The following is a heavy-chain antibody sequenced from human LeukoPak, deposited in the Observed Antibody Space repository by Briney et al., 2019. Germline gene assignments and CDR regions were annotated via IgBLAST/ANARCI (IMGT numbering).Heavy chain of an antibody. CDR2: IIPIFGTA. CDR1: GGTFSSYA. D-gene: IGHD3-22*01. CDR3: ASAAAAHYYDSSGYLWPDY. J-gene: IGHJ4*02. Sequence: SVKVSCKASGGTFSSYAISWVRQAPGQGLEWMGGIIPIFGTANYAQKFQGRVTITTDGSTSTAYMELSSLRSEDTAVYYCASAAAAHYYDSSGYLWPDYWGQGTLVTVSS. V-gene: IGHV1-69*05.